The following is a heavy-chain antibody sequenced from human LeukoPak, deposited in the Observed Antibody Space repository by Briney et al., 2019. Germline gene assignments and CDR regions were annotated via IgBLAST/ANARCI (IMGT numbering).Heavy chain of an antibody. J-gene: IGHJ6*03. D-gene: IGHD6-13*01. CDR1: GFTFSDYY. CDR3: ARIRGSSWYCYYMDV. V-gene: IGHV3-11*04. CDR2: ISSSGSTI. Sequence: GGSLRLSCAASGFTFSDYYMSWIRQAPGKGLEWVSYISSSGSTIYYADSVKGRFTISRDNAKNSLYLQMNSLRAKDTAVYYCARIRGSSWYCYYMDVWGKGTTVTVSS.